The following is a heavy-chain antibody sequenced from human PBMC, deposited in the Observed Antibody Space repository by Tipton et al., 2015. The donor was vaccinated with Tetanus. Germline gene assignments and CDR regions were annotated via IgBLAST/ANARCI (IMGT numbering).Heavy chain of an antibody. CDR2: IYQTGTT. D-gene: IGHD2/OR15-2a*01. V-gene: IGHV4-30-4*01. Sequence: TLSLTCTVSGASFSSGDYYWSWIRKPPGKDLEWIGYIYQTGTTYYNPSLKGRVTISMDRSNTQFSLRLDSLTAPDTAVYYCARAAGFLGLTHDFWGRGTLVSVSS. CDR3: ARAAGFLGLTHDF. CDR1: GASFSSGDYY. J-gene: IGHJ4*02.